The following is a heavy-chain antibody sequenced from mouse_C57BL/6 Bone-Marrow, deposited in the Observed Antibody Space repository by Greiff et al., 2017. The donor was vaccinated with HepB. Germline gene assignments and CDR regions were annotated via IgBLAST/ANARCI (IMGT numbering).Heavy chain of an antibody. D-gene: IGHD1-3*01. J-gene: IGHJ2*01. V-gene: IGHV1-15*01. CDR3: PRGSYYFDY. CDR2: IDPETGGT. Sequence: VKLMESGAELVRPGASVTLSCKASGYTFTDYEMHWVKQTPVHGLEWIGAIDPETGGTAYNQKFKGKAILTADKSSSTAYMELRSLTSEDSAVYYCPRGSYYFDYWGQGTTLTVSS. CDR1: GYTFTDYE.